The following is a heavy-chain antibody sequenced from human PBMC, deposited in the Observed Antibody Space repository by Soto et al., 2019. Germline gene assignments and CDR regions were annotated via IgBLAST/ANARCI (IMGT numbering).Heavy chain of an antibody. CDR1: GFTFSSYG. J-gene: IGHJ6*02. Sequence: GGSLRLSCAASGFTFSSYGMHWVRQAPGKGLEWVAVISYDGSNKYYADSVKGRFTISRDNSKNTLYLQMNSLRAEDTAVYYCAKDRGVVTAIRYYGMDVWGQGTTVTVSS. D-gene: IGHD2-21*02. V-gene: IGHV3-30*18. CDR3: AKDRGVVTAIRYYGMDV. CDR2: ISYDGSNK.